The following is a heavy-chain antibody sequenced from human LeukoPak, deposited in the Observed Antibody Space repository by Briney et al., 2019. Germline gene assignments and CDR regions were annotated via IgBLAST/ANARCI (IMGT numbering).Heavy chain of an antibody. CDR2: IYYSGST. J-gene: IGHJ4*02. V-gene: IGHV4-39*07. Sequence: SETLSLTCTVSGGSISSSSYYWGWIRQPPGRGLEWIGSIYYSGSTYYNPSLKSRVTISVDTPKNQFSLKLSSVTAADTAVYYCASPSRLLWFGEFGYWGQGTLVTVSS. CDR1: GGSISSSSYY. CDR3: ASPSRLLWFGEFGY. D-gene: IGHD3-10*01.